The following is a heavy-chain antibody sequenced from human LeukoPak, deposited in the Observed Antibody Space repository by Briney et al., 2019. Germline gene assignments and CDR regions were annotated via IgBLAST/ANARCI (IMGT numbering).Heavy chain of an antibody. Sequence: GGSLRLSCAASGLTFSSYAMHWVRQAPGKGLEWVAVISYDGSNKYYADSVKGRFTISRDNSKNTLYLQMNSLRAEDTAVYYCARSVHQWLGGYYFDYWGQGTLVTVSS. V-gene: IGHV3-30*04. CDR1: GLTFSSYA. J-gene: IGHJ4*02. CDR3: ARSVHQWLGGYYFDY. CDR2: ISYDGSNK. D-gene: IGHD6-19*01.